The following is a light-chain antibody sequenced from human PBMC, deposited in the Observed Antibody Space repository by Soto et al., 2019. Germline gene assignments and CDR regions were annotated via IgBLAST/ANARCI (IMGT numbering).Light chain of an antibody. CDR2: EVS. Sequence: QSALTQPPSASGSPGQSVTISCTGTSSDVGGYNYVSWYQQHPGKAPKVMIYEVSKRPSGVPDRFSGSKSGNTASLTVSGLQAEDEADYCCSSYAGSNLVFGGGTKLTVL. CDR3: SSYAGSNLV. J-gene: IGLJ2*01. V-gene: IGLV2-8*01. CDR1: SSDVGGYNY.